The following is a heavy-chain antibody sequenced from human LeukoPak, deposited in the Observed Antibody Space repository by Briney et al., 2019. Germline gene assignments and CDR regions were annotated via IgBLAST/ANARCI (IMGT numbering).Heavy chain of an antibody. CDR2: FNPSGDTT. Sequence: GASVTVSCKASGYTFNNYYIHWVRQAPGQGLEWMGLFNPSGDTTTYAQKFQGRVSMTRDRSTTTVNMELNSLTSDDTAVYFCARDLRFGDYKLGFWGQGTLVAVSS. D-gene: IGHD4-17*01. V-gene: IGHV1-46*02. J-gene: IGHJ4*02. CDR3: ARDLRFGDYKLGF. CDR1: GYTFNNYY.